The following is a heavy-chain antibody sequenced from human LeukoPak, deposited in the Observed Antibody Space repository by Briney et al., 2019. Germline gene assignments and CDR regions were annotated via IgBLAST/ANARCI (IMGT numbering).Heavy chain of an antibody. D-gene: IGHD6-19*01. CDR1: GGSISSYY. CDR2: IYDSGST. CDR3: ARRRRIAVAGRSGDAFDI. V-gene: IGHV4-59*08. Sequence: SSETLSLICSVPGGSISSYYWSWIRQPPGKGLEWIGYIYDSGSTNYHPSLKSRVTMLVDMSKTQFSLKLSSVTAAETAVYYCARRRRIAVAGRSGDAFDIWGQGTMVTISS. J-gene: IGHJ3*02.